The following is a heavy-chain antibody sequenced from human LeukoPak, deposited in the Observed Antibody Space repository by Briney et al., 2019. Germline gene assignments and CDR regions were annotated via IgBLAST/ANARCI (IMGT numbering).Heavy chain of an antibody. V-gene: IGHV1-2*02. CDR3: ARPQRYCSSTSCNPPDY. Sequence: AASVKVSCKASGYTFTGYYMHWVRQAPGQGLEWMGWINPNSGGTNYAQKFQGRVTMTRDTSISTAYMELSRLRSDDTAVYYCARPQRYCSSTSCNPPDYWGQGTLVTVSS. J-gene: IGHJ4*02. CDR1: GYTFTGYY. D-gene: IGHD2-2*01. CDR2: INPNSGGT.